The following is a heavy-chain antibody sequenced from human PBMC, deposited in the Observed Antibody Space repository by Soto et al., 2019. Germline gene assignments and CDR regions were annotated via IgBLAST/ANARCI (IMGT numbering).Heavy chain of an antibody. D-gene: IGHD2-2*01. J-gene: IGHJ4*02. Sequence: SETLSLTCTVSGGSANSDSYYWSWIRQPPGKGLEWIGYIYYTGSTNHNPSLKSRVTISLDTSRNQLSLKLSSVTAAETAVFYCAREYANSPEAFDYWGQGALVTVSS. V-gene: IGHV4-61*01. CDR2: IYYTGST. CDR1: GGSANSDSYY. CDR3: AREYANSPEAFDY.